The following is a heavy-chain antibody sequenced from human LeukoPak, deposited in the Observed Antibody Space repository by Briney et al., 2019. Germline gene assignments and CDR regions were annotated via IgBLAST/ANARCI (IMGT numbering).Heavy chain of an antibody. CDR1: GFTFGDYA. D-gene: IGHD2-15*01. CDR2: IRSKAYGGTT. CDR3: TREAGPYCSGGSCYSPAYYFDY. J-gene: IGHJ4*02. V-gene: IGHV3-49*03. Sequence: PGGSLKLSCTASGFTFGDYAMSWFRQAPGKGLEWVGFIRSKAYGGTTEYATSVKGRFTISRDDSKSIAYLQMNSLKTEDTAVYYCTREAGPYCSGGSCYSPAYYFDYWGQGTLVTVSS.